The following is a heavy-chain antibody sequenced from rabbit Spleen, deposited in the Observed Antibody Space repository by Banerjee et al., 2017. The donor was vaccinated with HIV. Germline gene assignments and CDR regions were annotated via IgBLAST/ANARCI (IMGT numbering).Heavy chain of an antibody. Sequence: QSLEESGGGLVKPGASLTLTCKASGFSFASGYDMCWVRQAPGKGLEWVACAYAGSSGSTYSATWAKGRFTVSKTSSTTVTLQMTSLTAADTAIYFCARDLVAVIGWNFGLWGQGTLVTVS. V-gene: IGHV1S40*01. CDR3: ARDLVAVIGWNFGL. CDR1: GFSFASGYD. J-gene: IGHJ4*01. D-gene: IGHD5-1*01. CDR2: AYAGSSGST.